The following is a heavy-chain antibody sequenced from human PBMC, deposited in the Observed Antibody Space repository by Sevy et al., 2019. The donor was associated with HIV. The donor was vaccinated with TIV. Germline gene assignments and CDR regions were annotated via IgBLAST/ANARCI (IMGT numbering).Heavy chain of an antibody. J-gene: IGHJ6*02. CDR2: IFYSGST. CDR3: ARALADYYYGMDV. V-gene: IGHV4-59*01. CDR1: GVSISGYY. Sequence: SETLSLTCTVSGVSISGYYWSWIRQPPGKGLEWIGYIFYSGSTNYNPSLKSRVTISKDTSKNQFSLKLNSVTGVDTAVYYCARALADYYYGMDVWGQGTTVTVSS.